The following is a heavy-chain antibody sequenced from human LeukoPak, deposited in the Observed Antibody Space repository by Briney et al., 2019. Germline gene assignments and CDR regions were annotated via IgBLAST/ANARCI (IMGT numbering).Heavy chain of an antibody. CDR2: ISSSGSTI. CDR3: ASSSYDILTGYYQGGDAFDI. D-gene: IGHD3-9*01. J-gene: IGHJ3*02. CDR1: GFTFSSYE. V-gene: IGHV3-48*03. Sequence: GGSLRLSCAASGFTFSSYEMNWVRQAPGKGLEWVSYISSSGSTIYYADSVKGRFTISRDNAKNSLYLQMNSLRTEDTAVYYCASSSYDILTGYYQGGDAFDIWGQGTMVTVSS.